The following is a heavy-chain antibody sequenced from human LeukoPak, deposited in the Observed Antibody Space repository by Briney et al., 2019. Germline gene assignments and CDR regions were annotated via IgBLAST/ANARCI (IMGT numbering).Heavy chain of an antibody. CDR1: GGSFSGYY. CDR3: ARSPPRSGSYRLNWFDP. J-gene: IGHJ5*02. CDR2: INHSGST. D-gene: IGHD3-10*01. Sequence: SETLSLTCAVYGGSFSGYYWSWIRQPPGKGLEWIGEINHSGSTNYNPSLKSRVTISVDTSKNQFSLKLSSVTAADTAVYYCARSPPRSGSYRLNWFDPWGQGTLVTVSS. V-gene: IGHV4-34*01.